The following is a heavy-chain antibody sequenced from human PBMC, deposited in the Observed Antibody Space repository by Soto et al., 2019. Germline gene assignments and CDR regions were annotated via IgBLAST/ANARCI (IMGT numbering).Heavy chain of an antibody. Sequence: QITLKESGPTLVKPTQTLTLTCTFSGFSLTTDRVGVGWIRQPPGEALEWLAVIYWDDSKTYRPSLESRLTSTKDTSKNQVALTMTNMDSVDTATYYCAHAYGWRSLYWGQGTLVTVSS. CDR1: GFSLTTDRVG. CDR2: IYWDDSK. D-gene: IGHD3-10*01. J-gene: IGHJ4*02. CDR3: AHAYGWRSLY. V-gene: IGHV2-5*02.